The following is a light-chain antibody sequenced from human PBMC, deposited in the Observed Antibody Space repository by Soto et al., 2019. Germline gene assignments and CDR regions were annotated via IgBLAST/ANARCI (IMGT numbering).Light chain of an antibody. V-gene: IGLV2-11*01. CDR3: QSYDNSLSGSRV. J-gene: IGLJ3*02. Sequence: QSALTQPRSVSGSPGQSVTISCTGTSSDVGGYNYVSWYQQHPGKAPKLMIYDVSKRPSGVPDRFSGSKSGNTASLTISGLQAADEANYYCQSYDNSLSGSRVFGGGTKLTVL. CDR1: SSDVGGYNY. CDR2: DVS.